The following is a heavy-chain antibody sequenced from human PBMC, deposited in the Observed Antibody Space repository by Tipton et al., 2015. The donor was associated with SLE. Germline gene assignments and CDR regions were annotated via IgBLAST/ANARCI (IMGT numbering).Heavy chain of an antibody. D-gene: IGHD1-26*01. CDR3: AREVGATHHDAFDI. V-gene: IGHV4-30-2*01. CDR1: GGSISSGGYS. Sequence: LRLSCAVSGGSISSGGYSWSWIRQPPGKGLEWIGYIYHSGSTNYNPSLKSRVTISVDTSKNQFSLKLSSVTAADTAVYYCAREVGATHHDAFDIWGQGTMVTVSS. J-gene: IGHJ3*02. CDR2: IYHSGST.